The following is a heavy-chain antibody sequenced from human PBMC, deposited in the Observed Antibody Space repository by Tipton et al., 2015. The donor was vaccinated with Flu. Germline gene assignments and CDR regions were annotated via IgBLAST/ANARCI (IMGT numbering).Heavy chain of an antibody. CDR3: ARLSYYDVDLKNFYFDY. J-gene: IGHJ4*02. CDR2: IFPSGTT. CDR1: SGSIRSTNYF. V-gene: IGHV4-39*01. Sequence: TLSLTCTVSSGSIRSTNYFCAWIRQPPGKRLELIGSIFPSGTTYYNPSLKSRVTISVDTSKSQFSLVLRSVTAAGTAVYYCARLSYYDVDLKNFYFDYWGQGALVTVSS. D-gene: IGHD3-10*02.